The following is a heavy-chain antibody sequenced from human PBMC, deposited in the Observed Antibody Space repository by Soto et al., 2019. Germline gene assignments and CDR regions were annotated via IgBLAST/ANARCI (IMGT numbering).Heavy chain of an antibody. CDR3: ARNTFSHYYGLDV. V-gene: IGHV1-18*01. J-gene: IGHJ6*02. D-gene: IGHD3-16*01. CDR2: ISSYSVKA. CDR1: CYTFTSYG. Sequence: GASGKVSCKDSCYTFTSYGITWVRPAPGQGLEWMGWISSYSVKASNAQKFEGRLTMTTDTSTTTAYMELRSLRSDDTAVYYCARNTFSHYYGLDVWGQGTSVTVSS.